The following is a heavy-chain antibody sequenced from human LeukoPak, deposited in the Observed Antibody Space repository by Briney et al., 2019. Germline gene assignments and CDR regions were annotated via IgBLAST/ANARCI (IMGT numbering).Heavy chain of an antibody. CDR2: ISSSGSTI. CDR3: AREGKYYYDSSADY. CDR1: GFTFSSYE. V-gene: IGHV3-48*03. J-gene: IGHJ4*02. D-gene: IGHD3-22*01. Sequence: GGSLRLSCAASGFTFSSYEMNWVRQAPGKGLDWVSYISSSGSTIYYADSVKGRFTISRDNAKNSLYLQMNSLRAEDTAVYYCAREGKYYYDSSADYWGQGTLVTVSS.